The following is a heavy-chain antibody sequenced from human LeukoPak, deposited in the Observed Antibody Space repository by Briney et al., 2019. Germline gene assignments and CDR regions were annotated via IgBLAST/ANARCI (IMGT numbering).Heavy chain of an antibody. CDR2: IIPIFGTA. CDR3: ARDGGTYYYDSSGYSFDC. V-gene: IGHV1-69*13. D-gene: IGHD3-22*01. Sequence: SVKVSCKASGGTFSSYAISWVRQAPGQGLEWMGGIIPIFGTANYAQKFQGRVTITADESTSTAYMELSSLRSEDTAVYYCARDGGTYYYDSSGYSFDCWGQGTLVTVSS. J-gene: IGHJ4*02. CDR1: GGTFSSYA.